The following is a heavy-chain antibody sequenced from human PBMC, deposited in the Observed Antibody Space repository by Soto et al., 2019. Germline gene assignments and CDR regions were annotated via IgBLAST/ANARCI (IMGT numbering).Heavy chain of an antibody. CDR1: GGSISSYY. Sequence: SETLSLTCTVSGGSISSYYWSWIRQPPGKGLEWIGYIYYSGSTNYNPSLKSRVTISVDTSKNQFSLKLSSVTAADTAVYYCAAQRGGSGSRHLYYYMDVWGKGTTVTVSS. CDR3: AAQRGGSGSRHLYYYMDV. CDR2: IYYSGST. J-gene: IGHJ6*03. D-gene: IGHD3-10*01. V-gene: IGHV4-59*01.